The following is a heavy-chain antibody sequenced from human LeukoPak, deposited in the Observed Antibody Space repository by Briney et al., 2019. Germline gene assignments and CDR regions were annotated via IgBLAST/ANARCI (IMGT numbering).Heavy chain of an antibody. J-gene: IGHJ2*01. Sequence: PGGSLRLSCAASGFTFSSYAMSWVRQAPGKGPEWVSVINDSGSSTYYADSVKGRFTISRDKSKNTLYLQMNSLRVEDTAVYYCATPRGVGATPRYFDLWGRGTLVTVSS. D-gene: IGHD1-26*01. V-gene: IGHV3-23*01. CDR2: INDSGSST. CDR3: ATPRGVGATPRYFDL. CDR1: GFTFSSYA.